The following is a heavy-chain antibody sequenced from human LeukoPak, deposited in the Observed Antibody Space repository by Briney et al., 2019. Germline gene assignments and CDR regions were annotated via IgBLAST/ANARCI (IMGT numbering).Heavy chain of an antibody. D-gene: IGHD1-26*01. Sequence: GASVKVSCKISGNTLTDLSMHWVRQAPGKGLEWMGGFDLEDDDPVYAQKFQGRVTMTEDTSTDTAYMELSSLTSEDTAVYYCARGMRWELLRRDYYYYYMDVWGKGTTVTVSS. CDR2: FDLEDDDP. V-gene: IGHV1-24*01. CDR3: ARGMRWELLRRDYYYYYMDV. J-gene: IGHJ6*03. CDR1: GNTLTDLS.